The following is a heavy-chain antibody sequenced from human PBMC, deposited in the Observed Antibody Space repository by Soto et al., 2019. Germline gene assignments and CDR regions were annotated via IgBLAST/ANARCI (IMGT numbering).Heavy chain of an antibody. J-gene: IGHJ4*02. V-gene: IGHV3-7*03. Sequence: GGSLRLSCAVSGFTFSGFWMGWVRQAPGRGLEWVANIQQDGSEKYYVDSVKGRFTMSKDNVKNSLYLQMNSLGAEDTAVYYCARVRYGGYSYYFDYWGQGALVTVSS. CDR1: GFTFSGFW. CDR2: IQQDGSEK. CDR3: ARVRYGGYSYYFDY. D-gene: IGHD4-17*01.